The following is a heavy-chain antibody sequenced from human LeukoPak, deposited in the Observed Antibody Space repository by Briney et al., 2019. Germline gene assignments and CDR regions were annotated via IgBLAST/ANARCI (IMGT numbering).Heavy chain of an antibody. V-gene: IGHV3-53*01. J-gene: IGHJ3*02. CDR1: GFTVSSNY. CDR2: IYSGGST. CDR3: ARSHMYGDYGEDI. D-gene: IGHD4-17*01. Sequence: PGGSLRLSCAASGFTVSSNYMSWVRQAPGEGLEWVSVIYSGGSTYYADSVKGRFTISRDNANNTLYLQMNSLRAEDAATYYCARSHMYGDYGEDIWGHGTVVAVSS.